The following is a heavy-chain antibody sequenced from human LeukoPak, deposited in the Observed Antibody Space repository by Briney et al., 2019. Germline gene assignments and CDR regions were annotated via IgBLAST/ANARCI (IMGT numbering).Heavy chain of an antibody. J-gene: IGHJ4*02. V-gene: IGHV4-39*07. Sequence: SETLSLTCTVSGGSISSSSYYWGWIRQPPGKGLEWIGSIYYSGSTYYNPSLKSRVTISVDTSKNQFSLKLNSVTAADTAVYYCARVWSKWLAKFDYWGQGTLVTVSS. CDR2: IYYSGST. CDR1: GGSISSSSYY. D-gene: IGHD6-19*01. CDR3: ARVWSKWLAKFDY.